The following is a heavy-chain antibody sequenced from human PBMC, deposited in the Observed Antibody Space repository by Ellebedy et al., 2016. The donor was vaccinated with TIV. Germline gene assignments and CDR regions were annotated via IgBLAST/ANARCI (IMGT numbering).Heavy chain of an antibody. V-gene: IGHV4-39*01. D-gene: IGHD2-2*01. CDR1: GGSISSSSYY. J-gene: IGHJ5*02. Sequence: ESLKISCTVSGGSISSSSYYWGWLRQPPGKGLEWSGSISDSGSTYYNPSLKSRVTISVDTSKNQFSLKLSSVTAADTAVYYCARHVIVVVPAAIWFDPWGQGTLVTASS. CDR2: ISDSGST. CDR3: ARHVIVVVPAAIWFDP.